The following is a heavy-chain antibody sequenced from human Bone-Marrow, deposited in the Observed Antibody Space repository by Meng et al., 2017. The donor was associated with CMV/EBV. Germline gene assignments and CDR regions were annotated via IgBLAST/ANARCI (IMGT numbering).Heavy chain of an antibody. D-gene: IGHD2-2*01. Sequence: GESLKISCAASGFTFSSYAMHWVRQAPGKVLEWVSSISSSSSYIYYADSVKGRFTISRDNSKNTLYLQMNSLRAEDTAVYYCAKARSTSTYYFDYWGQGTLVTVSS. V-gene: IGHV3-21*04. CDR2: ISSSSSYI. CDR1: GFTFSSYA. J-gene: IGHJ4*02. CDR3: AKARSTSTYYFDY.